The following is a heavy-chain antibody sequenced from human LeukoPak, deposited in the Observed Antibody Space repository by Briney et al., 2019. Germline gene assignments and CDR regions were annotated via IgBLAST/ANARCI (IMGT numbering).Heavy chain of an antibody. CDR1: GFTFSSYW. J-gene: IGHJ4*02. CDR2: IKQDGSEK. D-gene: IGHD3-10*01. Sequence: PGGSLRLSCAASGFTFSSYWMSWVRQAPGKGLEWVANIKQDGSEKYYVDSVKGRFTISRDNAKNSLHLQMNSLRAEDTAVYYCATTDLYGSGSYYGDYWGQGTLVTVSS. V-gene: IGHV3-7*01. CDR3: ATTDLYGSGSYYGDY.